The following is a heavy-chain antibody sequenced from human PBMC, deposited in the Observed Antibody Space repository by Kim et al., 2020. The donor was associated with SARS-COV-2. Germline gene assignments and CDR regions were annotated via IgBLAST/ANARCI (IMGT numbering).Heavy chain of an antibody. D-gene: IGHD3-10*01. CDR2: IIPIFGTA. Sequence: SVKVSCKASGGTFSSYAISWVRQAPGQGLEWMGGIIPIFGTANYAQKFQGRVTITADESTSTAYMELSSLRSEDTAVYYCARDRVGGSGSYFPYYYYYGMDVWGQGTTVTVSS. V-gene: IGHV1-69*13. CDR1: GGTFSSYA. CDR3: ARDRVGGSGSYFPYYYYYGMDV. J-gene: IGHJ6*02.